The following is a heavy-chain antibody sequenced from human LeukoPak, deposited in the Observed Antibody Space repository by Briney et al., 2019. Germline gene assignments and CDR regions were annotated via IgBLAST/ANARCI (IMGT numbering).Heavy chain of an antibody. CDR1: GGAISSGGYY. CDR3: ARDHTTLWAFDI. CDR2: IYYSGST. Sequence: SETLSLTCTVSGGAISSGGYYWSWIRQPPGKGLEWIGYIYYSGSTNYNPSLKSRVTISVDTSKNQFSLKLSSVTAADTAVYYCARDHTTLWAFDIWGQGTMVTVSS. V-gene: IGHV4-61*08. J-gene: IGHJ3*02. D-gene: IGHD2-21*01.